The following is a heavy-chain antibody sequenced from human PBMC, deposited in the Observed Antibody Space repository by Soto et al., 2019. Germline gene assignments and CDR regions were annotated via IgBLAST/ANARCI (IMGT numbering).Heavy chain of an antibody. Sequence: LVKVSCKASGGTFSSYAISWVRQAPGQGLEWMGGIIPIFGTADYAQKFQGRVTLTADKSTSTAYMVLSSLRSEDTAIYYCATSFGSGSRAFDYWGQGALVTVSS. D-gene: IGHD3-10*01. CDR1: GGTFSSYA. CDR3: ATSFGSGSRAFDY. CDR2: IIPIFGTA. J-gene: IGHJ4*02. V-gene: IGHV1-69*06.